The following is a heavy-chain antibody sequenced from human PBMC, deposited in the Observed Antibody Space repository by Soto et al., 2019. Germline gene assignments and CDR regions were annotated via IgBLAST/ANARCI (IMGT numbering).Heavy chain of an antibody. CDR2: IVPIVGTP. J-gene: IGHJ6*02. CDR1: GGTFSTYV. D-gene: IGHD3-10*01. Sequence: QVQLVQSGAEVKKPGSSVKVSCKASGGTFSTYVVSWVRQAPGQGLEWMGGIVPIVGTPKYAQKFQGRVTIIADESSGIVYMELSSLRSDDTAVYFCARDRVGGEHLLNYYYYGMDVWGQGTTVTVPS. V-gene: IGHV1-69*01. CDR3: ARDRVGGEHLLNYYYYGMDV.